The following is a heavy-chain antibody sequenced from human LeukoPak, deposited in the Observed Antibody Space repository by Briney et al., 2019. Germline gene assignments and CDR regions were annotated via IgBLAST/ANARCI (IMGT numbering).Heavy chain of an antibody. V-gene: IGHV4-39*01. Sequence: SETLSLTCTVSGGSISSNNYWAWIRQPPGMGLKWIGTIHYSGNTYYNPSLRSRVTFSVDTSKNQFSLRLSSVTAADTAVYYCARHEEEDGYNAKTLDYWGQGTLVTVSS. CDR1: GGSISSNNY. CDR3: ARHEEEDGYNAKTLDY. J-gene: IGHJ4*02. D-gene: IGHD5-24*01. CDR2: IHYSGNT.